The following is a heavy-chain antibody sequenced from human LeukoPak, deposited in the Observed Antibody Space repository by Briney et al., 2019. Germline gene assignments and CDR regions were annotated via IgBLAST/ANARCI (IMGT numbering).Heavy chain of an antibody. V-gene: IGHV1-8*01. CDR2: MNPNSGNT. D-gene: IGHD3-10*01. CDR1: GYTFTSYD. Sequence: ASVKVSCKASGYTFTSYDINWVRQATGQGLEWMGWMNPNSGNTGYAQKFQGRVIMTRNTSISTAYMELSSLRSEDTAVYYCARFRRGYGSGSRGSNWFDPWGQGTLVTVSS. CDR3: ARFRRGYGSGSRGSNWFDP. J-gene: IGHJ5*02.